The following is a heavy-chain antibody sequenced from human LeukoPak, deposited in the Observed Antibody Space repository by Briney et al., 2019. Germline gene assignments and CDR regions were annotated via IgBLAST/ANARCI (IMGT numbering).Heavy chain of an antibody. CDR3: ARGPNCLYCGGDSYYFDY. J-gene: IGHJ4*02. Sequence: SETLSLTCTVSGGSISNTTYYWGWIRQPPGKGLEWIGTIYYTGTTYYNPSLKTRVTISVDTSKNQFSLKLSSVTAADTAVYFCARGPNCLYCGGDSYYFDYWGQGTLVTVSS. CDR2: IYYTGTT. V-gene: IGHV4-39*01. D-gene: IGHD2-21*01. CDR1: GGSISNTTYY.